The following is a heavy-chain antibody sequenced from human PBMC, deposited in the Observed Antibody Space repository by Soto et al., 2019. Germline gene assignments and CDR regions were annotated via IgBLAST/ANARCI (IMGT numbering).Heavy chain of an antibody. V-gene: IGHV1-8*01. CDR1: GYTFTSYD. D-gene: IGHD6-19*01. CDR3: ARVERGIAVAGTGLGY. Sequence: ASVKVSCKASGYTFTSYDINWVRQATGQGLEWMGWMNPNSGNTGYAQKFQGRVTMTRNTSISTAYMELSSLRSEDTAVYYCARVERGIAVAGTGLGYWGQGTLVTAPQ. J-gene: IGHJ4*02. CDR2: MNPNSGNT.